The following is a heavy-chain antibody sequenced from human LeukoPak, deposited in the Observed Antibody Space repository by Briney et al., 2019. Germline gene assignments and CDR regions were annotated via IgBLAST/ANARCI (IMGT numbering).Heavy chain of an antibody. CDR1: GYTLTELS. V-gene: IGHV1-24*01. J-gene: IGHJ4*02. Sequence: ASVKVSCKVSGYTLTELSMYWVRQAPGKGLEWMGGFDPEDGETIYAQKFQGRVTMTEDTSTDTAYMELSRLRSEDTAVYYCATNPHWYSSSYDYWGQGTLVTVSS. D-gene: IGHD6-13*01. CDR3: ATNPHWYSSSYDY. CDR2: FDPEDGET.